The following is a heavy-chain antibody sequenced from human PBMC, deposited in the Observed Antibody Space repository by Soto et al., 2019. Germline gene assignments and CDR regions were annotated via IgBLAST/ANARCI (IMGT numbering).Heavy chain of an antibody. V-gene: IGHV3-23*01. CDR2: IGGSGGST. CDR3: AKPYYFDSSGYYY. Sequence: GGSLRLSCAASGFTFSSYAMSWVRQAPGKGLEWVSAIGGSGGSTDYADSVKGRFTISRDNSKNTLYLQMNSLRAEDTAVYYSAKPYYFDSSGYYYWGQGTLVTVSS. D-gene: IGHD3-22*01. J-gene: IGHJ4*02. CDR1: GFTFSSYA.